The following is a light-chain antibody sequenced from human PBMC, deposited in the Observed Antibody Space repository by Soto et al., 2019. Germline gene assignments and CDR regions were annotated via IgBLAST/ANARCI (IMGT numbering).Light chain of an antibody. CDR3: QKYNSAPWT. V-gene: IGKV1-27*01. CDR1: QGITNY. CDR2: AAS. J-gene: IGKJ1*01. Sequence: DIQMTQSPSSLSASVGDRVTITCRASQGITNYLAWYQQKPGKVPKLLIFAASTLQSGVPSRFSGSGSGTDFTLTISNLQPEDVSTYYCQKYNSAPWTFGQGTKVEIK.